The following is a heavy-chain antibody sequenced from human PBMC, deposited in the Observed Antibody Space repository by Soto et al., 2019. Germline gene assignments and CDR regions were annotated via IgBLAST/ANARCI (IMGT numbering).Heavy chain of an antibody. CDR2: IVPMNGSP. CDR3: SFEPNWTYPLTRY. Sequence: AASVKVSCKASGGMFYSSAINWVRQAPGQGLEWMGGIVPMNGSPKYAQEFLGRVTISADASATTAYMDLSGLKSEDTAVYYCSFEPNWTYPLTRYCGRGTQVTVYS. D-gene: IGHD2-2*01. J-gene: IGHJ4*02. V-gene: IGHV1-69*13. CDR1: GGMFYSSA.